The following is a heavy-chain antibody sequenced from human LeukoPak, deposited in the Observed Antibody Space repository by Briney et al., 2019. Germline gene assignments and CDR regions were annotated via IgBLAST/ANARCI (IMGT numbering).Heavy chain of an antibody. CDR3: ARDAGHYFWYFGY. J-gene: IGHJ4*02. D-gene: IGHD3-3*01. CDR2: IYYSGST. CDR1: GGSISSYY. V-gene: IGHV4-59*01. Sequence: SETLSLTCTVSGGSISSYYWSWIRQPPGKGLEWIVYIYYSGSTNYNPSLKSRVTLSVDPSKNHFSLELSSGTAADPAVYYCARDAGHYFWYFGYWGQGTLVTVSS.